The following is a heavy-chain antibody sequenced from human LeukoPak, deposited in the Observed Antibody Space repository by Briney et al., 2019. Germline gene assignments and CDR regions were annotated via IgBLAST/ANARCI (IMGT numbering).Heavy chain of an antibody. V-gene: IGHV1-2*02. Sequence: ASVKVSCKTSGYTFTGYYMHWVRQAPGQGLEWMGWIRPNSGGTNYAQKFQGRVTMTRDTSISTAYMELSRLRSDDTAVYYCARSPPSSCYDYWGQGTLVTVSS. D-gene: IGHD2-2*01. CDR1: GYTFTGYY. CDR2: IRPNSGGT. CDR3: ARSPPSSCYDY. J-gene: IGHJ4*02.